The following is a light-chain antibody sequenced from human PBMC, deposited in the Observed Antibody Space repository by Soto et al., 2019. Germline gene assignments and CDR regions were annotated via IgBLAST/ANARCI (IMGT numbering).Light chain of an antibody. CDR3: HQYNTWPLT. J-gene: IGKJ4*01. CDR1: QSVRSN. CDR2: GAS. Sequence: EIVFAQSPATLTVSXEGRVTPSXXASQSVRSNSAWYQQKPGQAPRLLIYGASLRATGIPARFSGSGYGTDFTLTINSLQSEDFAIYYCHQYNTWPLTFGGGTKVDI. V-gene: IGKV3-15*01.